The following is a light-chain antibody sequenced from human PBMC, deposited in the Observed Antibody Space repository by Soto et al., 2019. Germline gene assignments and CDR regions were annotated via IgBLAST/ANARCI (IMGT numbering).Light chain of an antibody. CDR1: SSDVGGYNF. J-gene: IGLJ1*01. Sequence: QSVLTQPASVSGSPGQSITISCTGTSSDVGGYNFVSWYQQHPGKAPKLMIYDVSNRPSGVSNRSSGSKSDNTASLTISGLQAEDEADYYCSSYTSTSLYVFRTGTKVTVL. CDR3: SSYTSTSLYV. CDR2: DVS. V-gene: IGLV2-14*03.